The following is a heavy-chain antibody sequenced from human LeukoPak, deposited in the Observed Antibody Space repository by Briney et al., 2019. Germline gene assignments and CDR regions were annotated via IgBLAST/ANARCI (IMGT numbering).Heavy chain of an antibody. CDR3: ARDDGYSYGYGHDAFDI. CDR2: ISSSSSYI. V-gene: IGHV3-21*01. Sequence: GGSLRLSCAASGFTFSSYSMNWVRQAPGKGLEWVSSISSSSSYIYYADSVKGRFTISRDNAKNSLYLQMNSLRAEDTAVYYCARDDGYSYGYGHDAFDIWGQGTMVTVSS. J-gene: IGHJ3*02. CDR1: GFTFSSYS. D-gene: IGHD5-18*01.